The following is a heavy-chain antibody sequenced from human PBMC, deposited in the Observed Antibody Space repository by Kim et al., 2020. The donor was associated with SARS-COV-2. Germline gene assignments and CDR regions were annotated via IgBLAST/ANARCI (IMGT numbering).Heavy chain of an antibody. CDR1: GGTFSSYA. J-gene: IGHJ6*02. V-gene: IGHV1-69*13. CDR3: QRGVTALYGMDV. D-gene: IGHD2-21*02. CDR2: IIPIFGTA. Sequence: SVKVSCKASGGTFSSYAISWVRQAPGQGLEWMGGIIPIFGTANYAQKFQGRVTITADESTSTAYMELSSLRSEDTAVYYCQRGVTALYGMDVWGQGTTVTVSS.